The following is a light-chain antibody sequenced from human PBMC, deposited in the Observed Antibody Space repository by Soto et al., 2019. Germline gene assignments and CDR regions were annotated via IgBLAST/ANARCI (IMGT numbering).Light chain of an antibody. CDR3: QQFDSTPLT. J-gene: IGKJ4*01. Sequence: EIVLTQSPGTLSLSPGERATLSCRASQSVSSSYIAWYQQKPGQAPRLLIFGASSRGTGIPDRFSVSGSGTDFTLTISRLEPEDFAVYYCQQFDSTPLTFGGGTKVDIK. CDR1: QSVSSSY. CDR2: GAS. V-gene: IGKV3-20*01.